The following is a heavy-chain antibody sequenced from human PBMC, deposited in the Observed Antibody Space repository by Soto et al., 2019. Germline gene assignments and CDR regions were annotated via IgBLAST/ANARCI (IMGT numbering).Heavy chain of an antibody. CDR3: TVGIVVVVAASEFDY. Sequence: VQLVESGGGLVKPGGSLRLSCAASGFTFSNAWMSWVRQAPGKGLEWVGRIKSKTDGGTTDYAAPVKGRFTISRDDSKNTLYLQMNSLKTEDTAVYYCTVGIVVVVAASEFDYWGQGTLVTVSS. D-gene: IGHD2-15*01. CDR2: IKSKTDGGTT. CDR1: GFTFSNAW. V-gene: IGHV3-15*01. J-gene: IGHJ4*02.